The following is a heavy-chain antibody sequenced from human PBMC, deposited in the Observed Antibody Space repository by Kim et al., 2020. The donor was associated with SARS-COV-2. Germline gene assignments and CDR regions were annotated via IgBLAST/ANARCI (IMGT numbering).Heavy chain of an antibody. J-gene: IGHJ4*02. CDR2: ISAYNGNT. CDR1: GYTFTSYG. V-gene: IGHV1-18*04. CDR3: ARARLLWFWVTFDY. D-gene: IGHD3-10*01. Sequence: ASVKVSCKASGYTFTSYGISWVRQAPGQGLEWMGWISAYNGNTNYAQKLQGRVTMTTDTSTSTAYMELRSLRSDDTAVYYCARARLLWFWVTFDYWGQGTLVTVSS.